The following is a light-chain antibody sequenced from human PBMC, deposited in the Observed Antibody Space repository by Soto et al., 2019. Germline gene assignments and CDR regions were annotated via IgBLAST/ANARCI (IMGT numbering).Light chain of an antibody. V-gene: IGKV1-33*01. CDR1: QDISNY. J-gene: IGKJ2*01. Sequence: DIQMTQSPSSLSASVGDRVTITCQASQDISNYLNWYQQKPGKAPKLLIYGASNLETGVPSRFSGSGSGTDFTFTISSLQPEDIATYYCQQYDILPPTFGQGTKLEIK. CDR3: QQYDILPPT. CDR2: GAS.